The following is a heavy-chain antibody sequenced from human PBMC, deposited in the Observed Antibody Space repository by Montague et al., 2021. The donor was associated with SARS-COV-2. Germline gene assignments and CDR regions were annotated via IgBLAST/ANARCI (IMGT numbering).Heavy chain of an antibody. CDR3: ARRNPSFAGPYFAS. CDR2: IYWDDDK. D-gene: IGHD3-16*02. J-gene: IGHJ4*02. Sequence: PALVKPTQTLTLTCTFSGFSLSTSGVGVGWIRQPPGKALEWLALIYWDDDKRYSPSLKRRLTITKDTSKNQVVLTMTNMDPVDTATYYYARRNPSFAGPYFASWGQGTLVTVSS. CDR1: GFSLSTSGVG. V-gene: IGHV2-5*02.